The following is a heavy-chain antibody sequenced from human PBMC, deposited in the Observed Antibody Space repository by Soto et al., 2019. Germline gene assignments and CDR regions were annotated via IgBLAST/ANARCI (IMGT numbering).Heavy chain of an antibody. CDR3: VREQVEVANLFDI. CDR1: GGSISSYY. D-gene: IGHD2-21*01. Sequence: PSETLSLTCTVSGGSISSYYCSWIRKPPGKGLGWIGYIYYNGSTNYNPSLKSRVSISLDTSKNQFSLKVNSVTAADTAVYYCVREQVEVANLFDIWGQGTMVTVSS. CDR2: IYYNGST. V-gene: IGHV4-59*12. J-gene: IGHJ3*02.